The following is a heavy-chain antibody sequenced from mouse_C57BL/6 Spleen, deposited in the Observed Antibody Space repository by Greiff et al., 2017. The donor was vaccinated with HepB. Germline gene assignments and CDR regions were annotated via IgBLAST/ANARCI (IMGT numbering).Heavy chain of an antibody. J-gene: IGHJ3*01. D-gene: IGHD2-1*01. CDR2: INPNNGGT. CDR3: ARGYYGNAWFAY. CDR1: GYTFTDYN. V-gene: IGHV1-18*01. Sequence: VQLQQSEPELVKPGASVKIPCKASGYTFTDYNMDWVKQSHGKSLEWIGDINPNNGGTIYNQKFKGKATLTVDKSSSTAYMELRSLTSEDTAVYYCARGYYGNAWFAYWGQGTLVTVSA.